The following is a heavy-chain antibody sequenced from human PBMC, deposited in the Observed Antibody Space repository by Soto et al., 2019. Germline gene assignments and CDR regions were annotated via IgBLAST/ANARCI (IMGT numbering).Heavy chain of an antibody. V-gene: IGHV3-23*01. CDR3: AKVCSTMVNYYYYMDV. Sequence: GGSLRLSCAASGFTFSSYAMSWVRQAPGKGLEWVSAISGSGGSTYYADSVKGRLTISRDNSKNTLYLQMNSLRAEDTAVYYCAKVCSTMVNYYYYMDVWGKGTTVTVSS. CDR1: GFTFSSYA. D-gene: IGHD3-10*01. CDR2: ISGSGGST. J-gene: IGHJ6*03.